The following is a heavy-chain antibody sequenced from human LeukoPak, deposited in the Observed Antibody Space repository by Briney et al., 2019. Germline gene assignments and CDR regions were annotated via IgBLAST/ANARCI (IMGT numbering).Heavy chain of an antibody. J-gene: IGHJ4*02. D-gene: IGHD1-26*01. V-gene: IGHV3-23*01. Sequence: PGGSLRLSCAASGFTFSSYGMSWVRQAPGKRLEWVLGISGSGDNTHNADFVKGRFTISRDNSKNTLYLQMNSLRAEDTAVYYCAKIAETSGIYGQGYDYWGQGTLVTVSS. CDR2: ISGSGDNT. CDR3: AKIAETSGIYGQGYDY. CDR1: GFTFSSYG.